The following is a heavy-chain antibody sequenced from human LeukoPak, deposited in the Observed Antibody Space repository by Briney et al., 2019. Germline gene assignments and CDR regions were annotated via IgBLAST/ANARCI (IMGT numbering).Heavy chain of an antibody. J-gene: IGHJ3*02. Sequence: PSETLSLTCTVSGGSISSSSYYWGWVRQAPGMGLEWVANINPDGSEKYYVHSVKGRFTISRDNAKNSLCLQMNSLRAEDTAVYYCAKIPGADAFDIWGQGTMVTVSS. V-gene: IGHV3-7*03. CDR3: AKIPGADAFDI. CDR2: INPDGSEK. D-gene: IGHD3-10*01. CDR1: GGSISSSSYY.